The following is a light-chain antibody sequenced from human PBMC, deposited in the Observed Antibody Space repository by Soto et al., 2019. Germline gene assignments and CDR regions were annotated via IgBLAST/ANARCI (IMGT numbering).Light chain of an antibody. J-gene: IGKJ4*01. CDR2: SSS. V-gene: IGKV3-20*01. CDR3: QQYGRSPLT. Sequence: EIVLTQSPGTLSLSPGERAILSCRASQSLSSSFLAWYRQKPGQAPRLLIYSSSNRATGIPDRFSGGGSGTDFTLTISRLEPADFAVYYCQQYGRSPLTFGGGTKVDI. CDR1: QSLSSSF.